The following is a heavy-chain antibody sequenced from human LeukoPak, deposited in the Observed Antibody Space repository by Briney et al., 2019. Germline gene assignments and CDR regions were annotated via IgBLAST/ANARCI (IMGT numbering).Heavy chain of an antibody. V-gene: IGHV4-39*01. J-gene: IGHJ4*02. Sequence: SETLSLTCTVSGGSISSSSYCWGWIRQPPAKGLEWIGSIFHSGSTYYNPSLRSRVTISVDTSKNQFSLKLASVTAADTAVYYCARLFFFSYFDHWGQGTLITVSS. D-gene: IGHD2-21*01. CDR3: ARLFFFSYFDH. CDR2: IFHSGST. CDR1: GGSISSSSYC.